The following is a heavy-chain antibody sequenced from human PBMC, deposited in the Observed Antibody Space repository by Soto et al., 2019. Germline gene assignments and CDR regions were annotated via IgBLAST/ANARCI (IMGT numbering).Heavy chain of an antibody. CDR3: ARARRVTNLYVTDYFDY. Sequence: QVQLVESGGGVVQPGRSLRLSCAASGFTFSSYAMHWVRQAPGKGLEWVAVISYDGSNKYYVDSVTGQLTISRDNSKNTLYQQTDSLSAEDTAVYYCARARRVTNLYVTDYFDYWGQGTLVTVSS. CDR2: ISYDGSNK. V-gene: IGHV3-30-3*01. CDR1: GFTFSSYA. D-gene: IGHD4-17*01. J-gene: IGHJ4*02.